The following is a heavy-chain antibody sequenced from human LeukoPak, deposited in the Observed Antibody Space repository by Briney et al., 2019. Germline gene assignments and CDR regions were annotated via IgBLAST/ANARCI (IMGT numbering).Heavy chain of an antibody. CDR2: IYYSGST. Sequence: SETLSLTCTVSGGPISSYYWSWIRQPPGKGLEWIGYIYYSGSTNYNPSLKSRVTISVDTSKNQFSLKLSSVTAADTAVYYCARDSIAAADERWFDPWGQGTLVTVSS. J-gene: IGHJ5*02. CDR3: ARDSIAAADERWFDP. V-gene: IGHV4-59*01. CDR1: GGPISSYY. D-gene: IGHD6-13*01.